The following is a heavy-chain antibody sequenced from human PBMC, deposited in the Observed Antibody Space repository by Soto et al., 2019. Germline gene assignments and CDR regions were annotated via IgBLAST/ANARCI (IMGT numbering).Heavy chain of an antibody. V-gene: IGHV3-64D*08. Sequence: AGGSLRLSCSASGFTFSSYAMHWVRQAPGKGLEYVSAISSNGGSTYYADSVKGRFTISRDNSKNTLYLQMSSLRAEDTAVYYCVKGARRGYRLDFDYWGQGTLVTAPQ. J-gene: IGHJ4*02. CDR2: ISSNGGST. CDR3: VKGARRGYRLDFDY. CDR1: GFTFSSYA. D-gene: IGHD5-18*01.